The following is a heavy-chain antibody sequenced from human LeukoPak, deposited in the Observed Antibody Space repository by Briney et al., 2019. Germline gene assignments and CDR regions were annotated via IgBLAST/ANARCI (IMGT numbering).Heavy chain of an antibody. CDR2: ISSSSSYI. Sequence: GGSLRLSCAASGFTFSSYSMNWVRQAPGKGLEWVSSISSSSSYIYYADSVEGRFTISRDNAKNSLYLQMNSLRAEDTAVYYCARVPREENILTGYSLYWGQGTLVTVSS. J-gene: IGHJ4*02. D-gene: IGHD3-9*01. V-gene: IGHV3-21*01. CDR1: GFTFSSYS. CDR3: ARVPREENILTGYSLY.